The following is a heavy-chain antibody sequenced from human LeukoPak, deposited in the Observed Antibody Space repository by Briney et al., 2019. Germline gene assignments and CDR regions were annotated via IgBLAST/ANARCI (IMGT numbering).Heavy chain of an antibody. CDR3: ARIDEDIVVVPAAIAGSYGMDV. CDR1: GYTFTSYG. J-gene: IGHJ6*02. V-gene: IGHV1-18*01. Sequence: ASVTVSCKASGYTFTSYGISWVRQAPGQGLEWMGWISAYNGNTNYAQKLQGRVTMTTDTSTSTAYMELRSLRSDDTAVYYCARIDEDIVVVPAAIAGSYGMDVWGQGTTVTVSS. D-gene: IGHD2-2*01. CDR2: ISAYNGNT.